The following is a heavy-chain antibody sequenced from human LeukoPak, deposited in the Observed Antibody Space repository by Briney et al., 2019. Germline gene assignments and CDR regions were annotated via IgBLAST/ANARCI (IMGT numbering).Heavy chain of an antibody. CDR3: ARMPLPAGTIEDY. D-gene: IGHD6-13*01. Sequence: SVKVSCKASGGTFSSSAISWVRHAPGQGLEWMGRIIPIFGTANYAQKFQGRVTITTDESTSTAYMELSSLRSEDTAVYYCARMPLPAGTIEDYWGQGTLVTVSS. J-gene: IGHJ4*02. V-gene: IGHV1-69*05. CDR2: IIPIFGTA. CDR1: GGTFSSSA.